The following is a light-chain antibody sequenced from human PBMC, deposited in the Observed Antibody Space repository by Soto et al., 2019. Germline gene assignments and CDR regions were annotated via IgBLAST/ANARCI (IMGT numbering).Light chain of an antibody. V-gene: IGKV1-27*01. CDR1: QGISNY. J-gene: IGKJ3*01. Sequence: DIQMTQSPSSLSASVGDRVTITCRASQGISNYLAWYQQKPGKVPKLLMYGASTLQSGVPSRFSGSGSGTEFPLIISSLQPEDVATYYCQKYNSAPQTFGPGTKVDIK. CDR3: QKYNSAPQT. CDR2: GAS.